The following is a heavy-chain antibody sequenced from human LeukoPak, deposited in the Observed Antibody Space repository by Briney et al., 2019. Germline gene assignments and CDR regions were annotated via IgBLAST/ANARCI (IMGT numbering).Heavy chain of an antibody. V-gene: IGHV1-18*01. CDR3: QMYYDFWSGYYGTDY. CDR2: ISAYNGNT. J-gene: IGHJ4*02. CDR1: GYTFTSYG. Sequence: ASVKVSCKASGYTFTSYGISWVRQAPGQGLEWVGWISAYNGNTNYAQKLQGRVTMTTDTSTSTAYMELRSLRSDDTAVYYCQMYYDFWSGYYGTDYWGQGTLVTVSS. D-gene: IGHD3-3*01.